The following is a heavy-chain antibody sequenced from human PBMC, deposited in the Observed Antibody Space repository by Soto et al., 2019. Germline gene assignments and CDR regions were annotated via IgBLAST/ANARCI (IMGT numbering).Heavy chain of an antibody. J-gene: IGHJ6*02. CDR1: GGSISSGDYY. Sequence: PSETLSLTCSVSGGSISSGDYYWSWIRQHPGKGLEWIGYISYSGSTYYNPSLKSRITISVDTSKNQFSLKLPSVTAADTAVYYCARVFPAALYYGVDVWGQGTTVTVSS. V-gene: IGHV4-31*03. CDR3: ARVFPAALYYGVDV. CDR2: ISYSGST. D-gene: IGHD2-15*01.